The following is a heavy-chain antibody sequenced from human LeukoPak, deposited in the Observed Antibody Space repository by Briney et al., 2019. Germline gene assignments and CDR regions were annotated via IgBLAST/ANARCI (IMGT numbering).Heavy chain of an antibody. CDR2: ISGSGGST. D-gene: IGHD6-19*01. J-gene: IGHJ3*02. Sequence: HPGGSLRLSCAASGFTFSSYAMSWVRQAPGKGLEWVSAISGSGGSTYYADSVKGRFTISRDNSKNTLYLQMNSLRAEDTAVYYCVRARYTSGCHCTFDIWGQGTMVTVSS. CDR3: VRARYTSGCHCTFDI. CDR1: GFTFSSYA. V-gene: IGHV3-23*01.